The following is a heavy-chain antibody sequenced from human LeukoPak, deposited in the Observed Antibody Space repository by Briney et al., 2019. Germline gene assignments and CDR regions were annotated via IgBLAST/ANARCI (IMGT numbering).Heavy chain of an antibody. CDR1: GYTFTSYY. CDR2: INPSGGST. Sequence: GAPVKVSCKASGYTFTSYYMHWVRQAPGQGLEWMGIINPSGGSTSYAQKFQGRVTMTRDTSTSTVYMELSSLRSEDTAVYYCASASLGNWFDPWGQGTLVTVSS. D-gene: IGHD6-13*01. V-gene: IGHV1-46*01. J-gene: IGHJ5*02. CDR3: ASASLGNWFDP.